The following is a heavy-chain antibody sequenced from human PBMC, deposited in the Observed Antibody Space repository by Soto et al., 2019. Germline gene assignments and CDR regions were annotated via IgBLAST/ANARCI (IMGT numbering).Heavy chain of an antibody. V-gene: IGHV3-30*18. J-gene: IGHJ4*02. Sequence: QVQLVESGGGVVQPGRSLRLSCAASGFTFSSYGMHWVRQAPGKGLEWVAVISYDGSNKYYADSVKGRFTISRDNSKNTLYLQMNSLRAEDTAVYYCAKGSSYSSGWLFAMSPADYWGQGTLVTVSS. CDR2: ISYDGSNK. CDR3: AKGSSYSSGWLFAMSPADY. D-gene: IGHD6-19*01. CDR1: GFTFSSYG.